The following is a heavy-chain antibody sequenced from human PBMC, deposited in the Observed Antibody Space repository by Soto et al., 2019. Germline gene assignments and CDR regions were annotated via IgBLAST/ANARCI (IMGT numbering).Heavy chain of an antibody. CDR2: IYDNGTT. J-gene: IGHJ6*02. V-gene: IGHV3-53*01. Sequence: LSLSCAASGLTVSNAYMAWVRQAPGMGLEWVSVIYDNGTTYYADSVKGRFTISRDTSTNTLSLQMDSLRAEDTAVYYCVRPLPSGRNYGLDVWGQGTTVTVS. CDR1: GLTVSNAY. D-gene: IGHD3-10*01. CDR3: VRPLPSGRNYGLDV.